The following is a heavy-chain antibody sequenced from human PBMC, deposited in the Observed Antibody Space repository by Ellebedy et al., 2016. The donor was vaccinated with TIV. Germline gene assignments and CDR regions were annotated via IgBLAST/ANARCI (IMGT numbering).Heavy chain of an antibody. V-gene: IGHV5-51*01. Sequence: KVSCKASGYSFTSYWIAWVRQMPGKGLEWMASMYPGDSDPRYSPSFQGQVTISADKSISTAYLQWSSLKASDTAMYYCARQGWLQLEDSFDIWGQGTMVTVSS. CDR1: GYSFTSYW. J-gene: IGHJ3*02. CDR3: ARQGWLQLEDSFDI. D-gene: IGHD5-24*01. CDR2: MYPGDSDP.